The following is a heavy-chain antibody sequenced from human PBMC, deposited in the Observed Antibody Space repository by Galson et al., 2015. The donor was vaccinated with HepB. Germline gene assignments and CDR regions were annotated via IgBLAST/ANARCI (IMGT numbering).Heavy chain of an antibody. J-gene: IGHJ6*02. Sequence: SLRFSCPDSGCTVSHPWMIWVREAPGKGLEWGGRIKSKSDGGTTDYAAPVKGRFTSSRDDSKNTLNLQMNSLKTEDTGVYYCTTYFGYSSSWIVNYQNYGMDVWGQVTTVTVSS. D-gene: IGHD6-13*01. CDR2: IKSKSDGGTT. V-gene: IGHV3-15*01. CDR3: TTYFGYSSSWIVNYQNYGMDV. CDR1: GCTVSHPW.